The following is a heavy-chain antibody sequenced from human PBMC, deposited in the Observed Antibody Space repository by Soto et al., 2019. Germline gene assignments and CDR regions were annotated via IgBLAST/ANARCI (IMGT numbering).Heavy chain of an antibody. J-gene: IGHJ5*02. V-gene: IGHV4-34*01. CDR2: INHSGST. Sequence: SETLSLTCAVYGGSFSGYYWSWIRQPPGKGLEWIGEINHSGSTNYNPSLKSRVTISVDTSKNQFSLKLSSVTAADTAVYYCARGVVSSGWPGVYNWFDPWGQGTLVTVSS. CDR1: GGSFSGYY. CDR3: ARGVVSSGWPGVYNWFDP. D-gene: IGHD6-19*01.